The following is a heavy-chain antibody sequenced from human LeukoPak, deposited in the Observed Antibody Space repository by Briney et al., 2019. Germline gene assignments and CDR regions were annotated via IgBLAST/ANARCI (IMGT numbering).Heavy chain of an antibody. CDR1: GGSISSYY. D-gene: IGHD4-17*01. Sequence: PSETLSLTCTVSGGSISSYYWSWIRQPPGKGLEWIGYIYYSGSTNYNPSLKSRVTISVDTSKNQFSLKLSSVTAADTAAYYCARLVSTTAYYFDYWGQGTLVTVSS. CDR2: IYYSGST. V-gene: IGHV4-59*01. J-gene: IGHJ4*02. CDR3: ARLVSTTAYYFDY.